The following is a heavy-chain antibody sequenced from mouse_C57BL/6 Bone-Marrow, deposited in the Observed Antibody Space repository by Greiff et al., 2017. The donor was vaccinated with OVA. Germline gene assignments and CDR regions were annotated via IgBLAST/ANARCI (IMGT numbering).Heavy chain of an antibody. CDR3: ARRYYDYDVFYWYFDV. Sequence: EVKLLESGGDLVKPGGSLKLSCAASGFTFSSYGMSWVRQTPDKRLEWVATISSGGSYTYYPDSVKGRFTISRDNAKNTLYLQMSSLKSEDTAMYYCARRYYDYDVFYWYFDVWGTGTTVTVS. CDR1: GFTFSSYG. J-gene: IGHJ1*03. CDR2: ISSGGSYT. D-gene: IGHD2-4*01. V-gene: IGHV5-6*02.